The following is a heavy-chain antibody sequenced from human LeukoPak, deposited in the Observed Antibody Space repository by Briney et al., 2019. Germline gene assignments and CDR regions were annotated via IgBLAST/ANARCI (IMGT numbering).Heavy chain of an antibody. CDR2: IRSKAYGGTT. V-gene: IGHV3-49*03. J-gene: IGHJ6*03. Sequence: PGRSLRLSCTASGFTFGDYAMSWFRQAPGKGLEWVGFIRSKAYGGTTEYAASVKGRFTISRDDPKSIAYLQMNSLKTEDTAVYYCTSFPVVDYYYYYMDVWGKGTTVTVSS. CDR3: TSFPVVDYYYYYMDV. CDR1: GFTFGDYA. D-gene: IGHD3-22*01.